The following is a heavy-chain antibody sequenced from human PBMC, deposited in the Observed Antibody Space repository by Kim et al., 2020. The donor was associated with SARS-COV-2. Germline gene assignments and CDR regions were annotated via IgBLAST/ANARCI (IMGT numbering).Heavy chain of an antibody. CDR3: AREGLYHYGSGSLSA. D-gene: IGHD3-10*01. J-gene: IGHJ5*02. CDR2: ITSSGSTT. V-gene: IGHV3-11*01. CDR1: GFTFSDYY. Sequence: GGSLRLSCAASGFTFSDYYMSWIRQTPGKGLEWVSYITSSGSTTNYADSVRGRFTISRDNAKNSLYLQMNSLRAEDTAVYYCAREGLYHYGSGSLSAWGQGTLVTVSS.